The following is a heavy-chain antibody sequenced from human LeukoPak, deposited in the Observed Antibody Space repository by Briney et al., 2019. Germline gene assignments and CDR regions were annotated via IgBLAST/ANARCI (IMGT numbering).Heavy chain of an antibody. J-gene: IGHJ3*02. CDR2: ISYEDGITQ. D-gene: IGHD1-14*01. V-gene: IGHV3-30*04. CDR3: AKPNPATNCAFDI. CDR1: GFTFRSFV. Sequence: GRSLRLSCAASGFTFRSFVMHWVRQAPGKGLEWVAAISYEDGITQYYADSVKGRFTISRDNSKNSLYLQMNSLRSEDTALYYCAKPNPATNCAFDIWGQGTVVTVSS.